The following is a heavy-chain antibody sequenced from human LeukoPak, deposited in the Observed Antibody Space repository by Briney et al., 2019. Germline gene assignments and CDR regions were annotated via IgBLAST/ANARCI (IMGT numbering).Heavy chain of an antibody. CDR1: GYTFTSYD. J-gene: IGHJ6*02. V-gene: IGHV1-2*04. CDR2: INPNSGGT. Sequence: ASVKVSCKASGYTFTSYDINWVRQAPGQGLEWMGWINPNSGGTNYAQKFQGWVTMTRDSSISTAYMELSRLRSDDTAVYYCARGREIEVVVTAPASMDVWGQGTTVTVSS. CDR3: ARGREIEVVVTAPASMDV. D-gene: IGHD2-15*01.